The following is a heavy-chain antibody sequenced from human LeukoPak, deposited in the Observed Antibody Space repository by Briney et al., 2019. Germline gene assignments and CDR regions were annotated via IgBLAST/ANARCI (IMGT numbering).Heavy chain of an antibody. D-gene: IGHD3-10*01. CDR2: INPNSGGT. V-gene: IGHV1-2*02. Sequence: ASVKVSCKASGYTFTGYYMNWVRQAPGQGLEWMGWINPNSGGTNYAQKLQGRVTMTTDTSTSTAYMELRSLRSDDTALYYCARDGRRYYGSGSYFLDWIDPWGQGTLVIVSS. CDR3: ARDGRRYYGSGSYFLDWIDP. J-gene: IGHJ5*02. CDR1: GYTFTGYY.